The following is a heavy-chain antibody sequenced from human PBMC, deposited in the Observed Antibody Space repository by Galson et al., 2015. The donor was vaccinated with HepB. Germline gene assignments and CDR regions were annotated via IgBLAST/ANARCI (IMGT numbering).Heavy chain of an antibody. J-gene: IGHJ6*02. Sequence: SLRLSCAASGFTFSDYYMTWIRQAPGKGLEWVSYISSSSGYTNYADSVKGRFTISRDNAKNSLYLQMNSLRAEDTAVYYCARDRYGRTDYYYGMDVWGQGTTVTVSS. CDR3: ARDRYGRTDYYYGMDV. D-gene: IGHD1-14*01. CDR2: ISSSSGYT. CDR1: GFTFSDYY. V-gene: IGHV3-11*06.